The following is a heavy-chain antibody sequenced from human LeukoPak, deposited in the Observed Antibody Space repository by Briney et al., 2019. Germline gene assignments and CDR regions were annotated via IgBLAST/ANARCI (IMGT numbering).Heavy chain of an antibody. Sequence: GGSLRLSCAVSGFTFSAYSMNWVRQAPGKGLEWVSSITSGDFVYFADSLKGRFTISRDNAKNSLYLQMNSLSADDTGVYYCATTTSSAWMPFDYWGQGTLVAVSS. CDR2: ITSGDFV. CDR1: GFTFSAYS. J-gene: IGHJ4*02. D-gene: IGHD6-25*01. CDR3: ATTTSSAWMPFDY. V-gene: IGHV3-21*01.